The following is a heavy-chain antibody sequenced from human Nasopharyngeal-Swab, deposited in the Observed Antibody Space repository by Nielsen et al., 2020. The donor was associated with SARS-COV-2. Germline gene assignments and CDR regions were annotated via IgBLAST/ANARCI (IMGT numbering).Heavy chain of an antibody. CDR2: ISSNGGST. J-gene: IGHJ3*02. V-gene: IGHV3-64*01. CDR1: GFTFSRYA. D-gene: IGHD5-18*01. Sequence: GESLKITCAASGFTFSRYAMHWVRQAPGKGLEYVSAISSNGGSTYYANSVKGRFTISRDNSKNTLYLQMGSLRAEDMAVYYCARGEIQLWLRSAFDIWGQGTMITVSS. CDR3: ARGEIQLWLRSAFDI.